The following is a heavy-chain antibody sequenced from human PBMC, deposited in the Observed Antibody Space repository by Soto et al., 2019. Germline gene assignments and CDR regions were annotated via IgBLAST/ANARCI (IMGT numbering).Heavy chain of an antibody. CDR3: ARAIKITIFGVVISYYFDY. Sequence: SETLSLTCTVSGGSISSSYWSWIRQPPGKGLEWIGYIYYSGSTNYNPSLKSRVTISVDTSKNQFSLKLSSVTAADTAVYYCARAIKITIFGVVISYYFDYWGQGTLVTVSS. CDR1: GGSISSSY. CDR2: IYYSGST. D-gene: IGHD3-3*01. J-gene: IGHJ4*02. V-gene: IGHV4-59*01.